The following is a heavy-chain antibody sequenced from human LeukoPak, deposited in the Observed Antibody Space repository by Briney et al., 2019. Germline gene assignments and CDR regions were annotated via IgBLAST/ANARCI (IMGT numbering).Heavy chain of an antibody. J-gene: IGHJ1*01. CDR2: IKQDGSQK. D-gene: IGHD2-2*01. Sequence: QAGGSLRLSCAASGFTFSNFWMTWVRQAPGKGLEWVAIIKQDGSQKYYVDSVKGRFTIARDNARNSLYLQMNSLRAEDTAVYYCARVALEYAAEYFQHWGQGTLVTVSS. CDR1: GFTFSNFW. CDR3: ARVALEYAAEYFQH. V-gene: IGHV3-7*05.